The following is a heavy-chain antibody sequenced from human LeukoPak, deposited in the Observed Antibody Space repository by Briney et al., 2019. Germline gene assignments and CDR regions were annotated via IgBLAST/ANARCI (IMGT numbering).Heavy chain of an antibody. J-gene: IGHJ4*02. CDR3: AKGNGYSYGRYYFDY. V-gene: IGHV3-23*01. CDR1: GVTFSSYA. CDR2: ITASGGNT. Sequence: GGSLRLSYAASGVTFSSYAMGGVRQAPGKGLEWFSAITASGGNTYYADSVKGRFTISRDNSKTTLYLQVNSLRAEDTAVYYCAKGNGYSYGRYYFDYWGQGTLVTVSS. D-gene: IGHD5-18*01.